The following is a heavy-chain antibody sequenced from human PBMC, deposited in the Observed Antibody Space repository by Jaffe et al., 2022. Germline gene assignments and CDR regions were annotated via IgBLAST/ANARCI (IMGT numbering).Heavy chain of an antibody. V-gene: IGHV4-39*01. D-gene: IGHD5-12*01. J-gene: IGHJ3*02. CDR2: IYFSGST. CDR1: GGSISSSSHY. Sequence: QLQLQESGPGLVKPSETLSLMCTVSGGSISSSSHYWGWIRQPPGKGLEWIGTIYFSGSTHYKPSLKSRVTISVDTSKNQFSLELSSVSATDTAVYYCARNESGGYSAFHIWGQGTMVTVSS. CDR3: ARNESGGYSAFHI.